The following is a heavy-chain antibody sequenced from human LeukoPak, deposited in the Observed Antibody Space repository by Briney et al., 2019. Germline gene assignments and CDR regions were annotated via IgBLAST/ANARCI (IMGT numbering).Heavy chain of an antibody. V-gene: IGHV1-24*01. J-gene: IGHJ4*02. CDR3: ATGRRTGDYYDSSGYYPDY. CDR2: FDPEDGET. CDR1: GYTLTELS. D-gene: IGHD3-22*01. Sequence: ASVKVSCKVSGYTLTELSMHWVRQAPGKGLEWMGGFDPEDGETIYAQKFQGRVTMTEDTSTDTAYMELSSLRSEDTAVYYCATGRRTGDYYDSSGYYPDYWGQGTLVTVSS.